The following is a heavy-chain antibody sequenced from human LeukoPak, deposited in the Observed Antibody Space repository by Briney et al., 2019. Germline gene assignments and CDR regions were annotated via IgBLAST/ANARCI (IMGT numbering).Heavy chain of an antibody. J-gene: IGHJ4*02. CDR2: IAYGGSRA. V-gene: IGHV3-33*01. CDR3: TRYNNDHFDY. Sequence: PGGSLRLSCAGSGFTFGGYGMHWFRQTPGKGLERVAVIAYGGSRAFYADSVKGRFTISRDNSKNTMSVQMDDLRAEDTAVYDCTRYNNDHFDYWGQGTLVTVSS. CDR1: GFTFGGYG. D-gene: IGHD1-14*01.